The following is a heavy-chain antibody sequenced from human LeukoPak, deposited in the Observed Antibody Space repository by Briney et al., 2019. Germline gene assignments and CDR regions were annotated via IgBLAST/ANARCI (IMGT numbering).Heavy chain of an antibody. Sequence: GGSPRLSCAASGFTFSSYGMHWVRQAPGKGLEWVAVIWYDGSNKYYADSVKGRFTISRDNSKNTLYLQMNSLRAEDTAVYYCARDPPYYYDSSGYSQFYGMDVWGQGTTVTVSS. CDR1: GFTFSSYG. CDR2: IWYDGSNK. J-gene: IGHJ6*02. V-gene: IGHV3-33*01. D-gene: IGHD3-22*01. CDR3: ARDPPYYYDSSGYSQFYGMDV.